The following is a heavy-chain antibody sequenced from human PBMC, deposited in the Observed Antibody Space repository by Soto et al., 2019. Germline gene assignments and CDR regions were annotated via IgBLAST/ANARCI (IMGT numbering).Heavy chain of an antibody. CDR2: IYPGDSDT. J-gene: IGHJ5*02. D-gene: IGHD3-22*01. CDR3: ARHAYDSSGYYYEGWFDP. Sequence: GESLKISCKGSGYSFTSYWIGWVRQMPGKGLEWMGIIYPGDSDTRYSPSFQGQVTISADKPISTAYLQWSSLKASDTAMYYCARHAYDSSGYYYEGWFDPWGQGTLVTVSS. V-gene: IGHV5-51*01. CDR1: GYSFTSYW.